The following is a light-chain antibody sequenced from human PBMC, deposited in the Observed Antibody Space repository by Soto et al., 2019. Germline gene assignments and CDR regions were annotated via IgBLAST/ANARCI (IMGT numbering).Light chain of an antibody. CDR3: QQCYSRPLT. Sequence: DIVMTQSPDSLAVSLGERATINCKSSQSVLHSSNNKNYLTWYQQKPGQPPKLLISWASTRESGVPDRFTGSGSATDFTLTISSLQAEDVAVYYCQQCYSRPLTFGGGTKVDIK. J-gene: IGKJ4*01. CDR2: WAS. CDR1: QSVLHSSNNKNY. V-gene: IGKV4-1*01.